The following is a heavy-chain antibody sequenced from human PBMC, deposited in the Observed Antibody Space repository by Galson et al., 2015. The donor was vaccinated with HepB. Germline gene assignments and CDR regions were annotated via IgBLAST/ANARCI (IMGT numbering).Heavy chain of an antibody. V-gene: IGHV3-11*01. CDR2: ISESGTTT. CDR1: GLSFSDFY. Sequence: SLRLSCAVSGLSFSDFYMTWIRQAPGKGLEWISYISESGTTTYYADSVKGRFTVSRNNAKNSLYLQMSSLRAEDTAVYYCAKAAGWFDPLGQGTLVTVSS. J-gene: IGHJ5*02. CDR3: AKAAGWFDP.